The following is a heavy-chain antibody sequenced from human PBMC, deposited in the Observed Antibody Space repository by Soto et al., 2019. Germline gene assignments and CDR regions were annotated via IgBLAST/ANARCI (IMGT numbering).Heavy chain of an antibody. CDR3: AKGSGSARPYYFDC. V-gene: IGHV3-23*01. CDR2: ITGGGGGT. Sequence: EVQLLESGGGLVQPGGSLRLSCAASGFTFSSSAMSWVRRAPGEGLEWVSAITGGGGGTYYADSVKGRFTISRDNSKNRLFLQMSSLRAEDTAVYYCAKGSGSARPYYFDCWGQGTLVTVSS. J-gene: IGHJ4*02. D-gene: IGHD2-2*01. CDR1: GFTFSSSA.